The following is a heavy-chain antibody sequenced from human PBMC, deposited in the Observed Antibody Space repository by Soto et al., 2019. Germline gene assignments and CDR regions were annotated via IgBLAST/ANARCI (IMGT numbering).Heavy chain of an antibody. V-gene: IGHV5-10-1*01. Sequence: GESLKISCKGSGYGFTSYWISWVRQMPGKGLEWMGRIDPSDSYTNYSASFQGNVTISADKSISTAYLQWSSLQASHTAMYYCASLADTRGYYSYYGMDVWGQGTPVTVSS. CDR2: IDPSDSYT. CDR3: ASLADTRGYYSYYGMDV. D-gene: IGHD2-2*02. CDR1: GYGFTSYW. J-gene: IGHJ6*02.